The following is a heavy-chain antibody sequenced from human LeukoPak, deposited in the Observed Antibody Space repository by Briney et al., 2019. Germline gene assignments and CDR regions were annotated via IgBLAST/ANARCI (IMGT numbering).Heavy chain of an antibody. V-gene: IGHV1-69*06. CDR2: IIPIFGTA. D-gene: IGHD1-26*01. CDR3: AREGVVGVNYFDY. J-gene: IGHJ4*02. CDR1: GGTFSSYA. Sequence: SAKVSCKSSGGTFSSYAISWVRQAPGQGLEWMGGIIPIFGTANYAQKFQGRVTITADKSTSTAYMELSSLRSEDTAVYYCAREGVVGVNYFDYWGQGTLVTVSS.